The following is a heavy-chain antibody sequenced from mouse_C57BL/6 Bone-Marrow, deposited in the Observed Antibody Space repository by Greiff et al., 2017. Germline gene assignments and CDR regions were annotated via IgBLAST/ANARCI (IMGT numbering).Heavy chain of an antibody. CDR1: GYTFTSYW. CDR3: ARGGNGYDGFAY. D-gene: IGHD2-2*01. V-gene: IGHV1-50*01. CDR2: IDPSDSYT. J-gene: IGHJ3*01. Sequence: QVQLQQPGAELVKPGASVKLSCKASGYTFTSYWMQWVKQRPGQGLEWIGEIDPSDSYTNSNQKFKGKATLTVDTSSSTAYMQLSSLTSEDSAVYYCARGGNGYDGFAYWGQGTLVTVSA.